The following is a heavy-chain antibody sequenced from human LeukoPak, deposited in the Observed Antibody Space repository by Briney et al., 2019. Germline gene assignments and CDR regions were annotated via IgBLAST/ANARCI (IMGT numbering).Heavy chain of an antibody. J-gene: IGHJ6*03. CDR1: GFTFSDYY. V-gene: IGHV3-11*04. CDR3: GRDQEVHGRNYFYMDV. D-gene: IGHD2-15*01. Sequence: PGGSLRLSCAASGFTFSDYYMSWIRQAPGKGLEWVSDISSSGSSIYYADSVKGRFTISRDNAKNSLYLQMNSLRAEDTAVYYCGRDQEVHGRNYFYMDVWGKGTTVTVSS. CDR2: ISSSGSSI.